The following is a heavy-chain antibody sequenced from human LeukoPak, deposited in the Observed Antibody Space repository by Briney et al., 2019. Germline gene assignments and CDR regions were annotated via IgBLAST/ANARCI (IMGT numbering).Heavy chain of an antibody. D-gene: IGHD6-13*01. CDR1: GFTFSSYW. J-gene: IGHJ4*02. CDR2: IKQDGSEK. V-gene: IGHV3-7*01. CDR3: ARVSSSWPKTYFAY. Sequence: PGGSLRLSCAASGFTFSSYWMSWVRQAPGKGLEWVANIKQDGSEKHYVDSVKGRFTISRDNAKNSLYLQMNSLRAEDTAVYYCARVSSSWPKTYFAYWGQGTMVTVSS.